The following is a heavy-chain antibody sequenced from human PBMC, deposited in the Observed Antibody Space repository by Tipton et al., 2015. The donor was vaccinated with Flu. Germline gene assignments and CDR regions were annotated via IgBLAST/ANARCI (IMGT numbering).Heavy chain of an antibody. CDR2: IYPSGTT. J-gene: IGHJ4*02. V-gene: IGHV4-39*01. D-gene: IGHD3-10*02. CDR3: ARLSYYDVDLKNFYFDY. CDR1: SGSIRSTNYF. Sequence: TLSLTCTVSSGSIRSTNYFCAWIRQPPGKRLESIGSIYPSGTTYYNPPLKSRVTISVDTSKSQFSLMLRSVTAADTAVYYCARLSYYDVDLKNFYFDYGGQGALVTVSS.